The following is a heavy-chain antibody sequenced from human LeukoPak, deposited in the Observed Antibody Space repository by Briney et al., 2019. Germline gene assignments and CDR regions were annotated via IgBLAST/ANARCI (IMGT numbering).Heavy chain of an antibody. Sequence: GASVKVSCKVSGYTLTELSMHWVRQAPGKGLEWMGGLDPEDGETIYAQKFQGRVTMTEDTSTDTAYMELSSLRSEDTAVSYCATVSPVAGTSNYFDYWGQGTLVTVSS. CDR3: ATVSPVAGTSNYFDY. V-gene: IGHV1-24*01. D-gene: IGHD6-19*01. CDR2: LDPEDGET. J-gene: IGHJ4*02. CDR1: GYTLTELS.